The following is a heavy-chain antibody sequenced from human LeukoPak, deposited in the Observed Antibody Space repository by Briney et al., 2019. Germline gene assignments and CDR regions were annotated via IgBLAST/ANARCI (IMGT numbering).Heavy chain of an antibody. V-gene: IGHV4-4*07. J-gene: IGHJ6*02. Sequence: SETLSLTCTVSGGSISSYYWSWIRQPAGKGLEWIGRIYTSGSTNYNPSLKSRVTISVDTSKNQFSLKLSSVTAADTAVYYCHIVVVTAYHYYYGMDVWGQGTTVTVSS. CDR3: HIVVVTAYHYYYGMDV. CDR1: GGSISSYY. CDR2: IYTSGST. D-gene: IGHD2-21*02.